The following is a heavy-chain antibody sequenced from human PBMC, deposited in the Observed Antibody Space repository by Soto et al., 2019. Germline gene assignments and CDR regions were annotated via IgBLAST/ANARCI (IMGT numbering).Heavy chain of an antibody. J-gene: IGHJ6*02. CDR2: IKQDGSEK. V-gene: IGHV3-7*01. D-gene: IGHD3-3*01. CDR1: GFTFSSYW. Sequence: EVQLLDSGGGSVQPGGSLRLSCAASGFTFSSYWMSWVRQAPGKGLEWVANIKQDGSEKYYVDSVKGRFTISRDNAKNSLYLQMNSLRAEDTAVYYCARETYYDFWSGYPYYYYYGMDVWGQGTTVTVSS. CDR3: ARETYYDFWSGYPYYYYYGMDV.